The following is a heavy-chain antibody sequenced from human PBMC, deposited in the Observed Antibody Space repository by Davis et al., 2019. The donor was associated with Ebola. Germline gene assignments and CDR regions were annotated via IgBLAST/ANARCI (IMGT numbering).Heavy chain of an antibody. Sequence: SETLSLTCTVSGGSISSYYWSWIRQPPGKGLEWIGYIYYSGSTNYNPSLKSRVTISVDTSKNQFSLKLSSVTAADTAVYYCARQDYDFWSGSPWGYFDYWGQGTLVTVSS. V-gene: IGHV4-59*08. D-gene: IGHD3-3*01. CDR2: IYYSGST. J-gene: IGHJ4*02. CDR1: GGSISSYY. CDR3: ARQDYDFWSGSPWGYFDY.